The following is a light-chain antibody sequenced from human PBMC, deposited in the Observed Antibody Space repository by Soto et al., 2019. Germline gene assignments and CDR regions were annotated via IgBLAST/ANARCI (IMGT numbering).Light chain of an antibody. V-gene: IGLV2-14*01. CDR3: QSYDSSLSGSV. Sequence: QSALTQPASLSGSPGQSITISCTGTSSDIGAYDYVSWYQQLPGKAPKLMISEVSNRPSGVSNRFSGSKSGNTASLTISGLQAEDEADYYCQSYDSSLSGSVFGGGTQLTVL. CDR1: SSDIGAYDY. CDR2: EVS. J-gene: IGLJ2*01.